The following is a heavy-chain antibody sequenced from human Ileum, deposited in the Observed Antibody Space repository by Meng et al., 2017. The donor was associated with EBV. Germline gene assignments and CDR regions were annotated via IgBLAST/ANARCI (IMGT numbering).Heavy chain of an antibody. J-gene: IGHJ4*02. CDR2: IYHSGST. V-gene: IGHV4-4*02. CDR1: GGSTSSSNW. D-gene: IGHD3-22*01. Sequence: VRLQDSGPGPVKPSGTLSLTCDVSGGSTSSSNWWSWVRQPPGKGLEWIGKIYHSGSTSYNPSLKSRVTMSVDTSKNQFSLNLNSVTAVDTAVYYCARNVPGTSAYYDWGQGTLVTVSS. CDR3: ARNVPGTSAYYD.